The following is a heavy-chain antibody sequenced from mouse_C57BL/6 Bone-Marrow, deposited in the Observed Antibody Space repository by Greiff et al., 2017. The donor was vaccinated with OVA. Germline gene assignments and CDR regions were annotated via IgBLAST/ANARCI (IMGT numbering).Heavy chain of an antibody. J-gene: IGHJ2*01. Sequence: EVKVEESGPGLVKPSQSLSLTCSVTGYSITGGYYWNWMRQLPGNKLEWVGFIPYDGGNNYNPSLKNRISITLDTSNNTSFLKLNSVTTEDTAADYCARDGYYFDYWGQGTTLTVSA. D-gene: IGHD2-2*01. V-gene: IGHV3-6*01. CDR2: IPYDGGN. CDR3: ARDGYYFDY. CDR1: GYSITGGYY.